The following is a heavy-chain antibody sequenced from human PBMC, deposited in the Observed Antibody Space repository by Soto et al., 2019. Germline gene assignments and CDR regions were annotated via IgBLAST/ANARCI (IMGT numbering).Heavy chain of an antibody. V-gene: IGHV4-59*01. CDR3: ARGLSRIQLEYNWFDP. CDR1: GGSISSYY. Sequence: SETLSLTCTVSGGSISSYYWSWIRQPPGRGLEWIGYIYYSGSTNYNPSLKSRVTISVDTSKNQFSLKLSSVTAADTAVYYCARGLSRIQLEYNWFDPWGQGTLVTVSS. D-gene: IGHD5-18*01. CDR2: IYYSGST. J-gene: IGHJ5*02.